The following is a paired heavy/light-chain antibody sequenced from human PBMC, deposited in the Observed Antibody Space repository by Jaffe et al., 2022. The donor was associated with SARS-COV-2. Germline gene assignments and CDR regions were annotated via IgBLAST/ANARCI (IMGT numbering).Heavy chain of an antibody. CDR3: AREKRSGSYSSFNWFDP. CDR1: GFTVSSNY. J-gene: IGHJ5*02. D-gene: IGHD3-10*01. V-gene: IGHV3-66*02. CDR2: IYSGGST. Sequence: EVQLVESGGGLVQPGGSLRLSCAASGFTVSSNYMSWVRQAPGKGLEWVSVIYSGGSTYYADSVKGRFTISSDNSKNTLYLQMNSLRAEDTAVYYCAREKRSGSYSSFNWFDPWGQGTLVTVSS.
Light chain of an antibody. Sequence: QSMLTQPPSVSGAPGQRVTISCTGSSSNIGAGYGVHWYQQLPGTAPKLLIYDNNNRPSGVPDRFSGSKSGTSASLAISGLQAEDEADYYCQSYDNSLSGFAVFGGGTQLTVL. CDR1: SSNIGAGYG. CDR3: QSYDNSLSGFAV. CDR2: DNN. V-gene: IGLV1-40*01. J-gene: IGLJ7*01.